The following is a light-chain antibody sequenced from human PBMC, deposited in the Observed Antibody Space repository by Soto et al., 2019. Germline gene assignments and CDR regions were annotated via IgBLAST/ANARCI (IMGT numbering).Light chain of an antibody. J-gene: IGKJ1*01. Sequence: EIVLTQSPGTLSLSPGERATLSCRASQSVASRNLAWYQQKPGQAPRLLIYGASTRATGIPARFSGSGSGTELTLTINSLQSEDFAVYYCQQYNNWPMWTFGQGTKVDIK. CDR3: QQYNNWPMWT. CDR2: GAS. CDR1: QSVASRN. V-gene: IGKV3-15*01.